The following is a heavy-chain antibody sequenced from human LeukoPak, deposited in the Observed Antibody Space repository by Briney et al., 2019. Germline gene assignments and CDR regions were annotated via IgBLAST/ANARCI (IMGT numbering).Heavy chain of an antibody. CDR1: GFSFTDAW. CDR3: ARHNEFFN. CDR2: IKSITYET. D-gene: IGHD3-10*01. J-gene: IGHJ4*02. Sequence: PGGSLRLSCAAPGFSFTDAWMNWVRQAPGKGLEWVGRIKSITYETHYSAPVQGRFTISRDDSRTTLYLQMSSLRSDDTAVYYCARHNEFFNWGQGTLVTVSS. V-gene: IGHV3-15*01.